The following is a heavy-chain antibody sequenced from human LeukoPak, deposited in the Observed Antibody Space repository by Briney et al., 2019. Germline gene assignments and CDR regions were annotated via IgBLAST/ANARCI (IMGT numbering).Heavy chain of an antibody. CDR1: GFTFSSYW. CDR3: ARAREHFVYYYYYMDV. Sequence: PGGSLRLSCAASGFTFSSYWMSWVRQAPGKGLEWVANIKQDGSEKYYVDSVKGRFTISRDNAKNSLYLQMNSLRAEDTAVYYCARAREHFVYYYYYMDVWGKGATGTVSS. CDR2: IKQDGSEK. D-gene: IGHD3-3*02. J-gene: IGHJ6*03. V-gene: IGHV3-7*01.